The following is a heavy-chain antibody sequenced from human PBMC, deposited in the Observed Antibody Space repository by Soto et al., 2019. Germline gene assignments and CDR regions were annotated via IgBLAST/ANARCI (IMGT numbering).Heavy chain of an antibody. D-gene: IGHD3-22*01. CDR1: GGSVSSGSYY. CDR2: IYYSGST. V-gene: IGHV4-61*01. J-gene: IGHJ4*02. CDR3: ARFYYNSSGYPSLFDY. Sequence: SETLSLTCPVSGGSVSSGSYYWSWIRQPPGKVLEWIGYIYYSGSTNYNPSLKSRVTISVDTSKNQFSLKLSSVTAADTAVYYGARFYYNSSGYPSLFDYWGQGTLVTVSS.